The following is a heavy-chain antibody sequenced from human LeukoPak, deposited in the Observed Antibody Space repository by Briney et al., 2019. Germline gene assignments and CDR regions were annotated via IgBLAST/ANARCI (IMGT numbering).Heavy chain of an antibody. CDR2: INHRGST. V-gene: IGHV4-34*01. D-gene: IGHD2-2*01. CDR1: GGSFSGYY. Sequence: PSETLSLTCAVDGGSFSGYYWSWIRQPPGKGLEWIGEINHRGSTNYNPSLKSRVTISVDTSRNQFSLKLSSVTAADTAVYYCARAGTLCSSTSCASHNWSDPWGQGTLVTVSS. CDR3: ARAGTLCSSTSCASHNWSDP. J-gene: IGHJ5*02.